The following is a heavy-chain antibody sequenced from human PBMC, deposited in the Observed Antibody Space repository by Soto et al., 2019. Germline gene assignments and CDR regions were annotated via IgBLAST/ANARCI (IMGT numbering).Heavy chain of an antibody. J-gene: IGHJ4*02. CDR3: TRSITGTTSFDY. Sequence: EVQLVESGGGLVQPGRSLRLSCAGSGFTLSDYYIDWVRQAPGKGLEWVGRSRDKGNSYSTDYAASVKGRFTISRDALKNSLYLQMNSLKTEDTALYYCTRSITGTTSFDYWGQGTLVTVSS. V-gene: IGHV3-72*01. CDR1: GFTLSDYY. D-gene: IGHD1-7*01. CDR2: SRDKGNSYST.